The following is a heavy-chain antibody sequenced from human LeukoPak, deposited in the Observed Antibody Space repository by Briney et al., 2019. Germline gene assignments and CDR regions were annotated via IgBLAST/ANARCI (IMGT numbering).Heavy chain of an antibody. CDR2: IDTNTGNP. CDR3: ARSLNSSSSSDNNDY. D-gene: IGHD6-13*01. Sequence: ASVKVSSKASGYTFTRYAMNWVRQAPGQGLEWMGWIDTNTGNPTYAQGFTGRFVFSLDTSVGTAYLQISSLKAEDTAVYYCARSLNSSSSSDNNDYWGQGTLVTVSS. J-gene: IGHJ4*02. V-gene: IGHV7-4-1*02. CDR1: GYTFTRYA.